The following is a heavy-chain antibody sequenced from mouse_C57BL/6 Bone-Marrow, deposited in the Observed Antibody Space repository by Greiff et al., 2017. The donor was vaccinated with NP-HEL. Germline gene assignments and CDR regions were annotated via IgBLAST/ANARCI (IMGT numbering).Heavy chain of an antibody. D-gene: IGHD2-10*01. J-gene: IGHJ1*03. CDR1: GYAFSSYW. CDR3: ARGPYHDLYWYVDV. Sequence: VKLQESGAELVKPGASVKISCKASGYAFSSYWMNWVKQRPGKGLEWIGQIYPGDGDTNYNGKFKGKATLTADKSSSTAYMQLSSLTSEDSAVYFCARGPYHDLYWYVDVWGTGTTVTVSS. V-gene: IGHV1-80*01. CDR2: IYPGDGDT.